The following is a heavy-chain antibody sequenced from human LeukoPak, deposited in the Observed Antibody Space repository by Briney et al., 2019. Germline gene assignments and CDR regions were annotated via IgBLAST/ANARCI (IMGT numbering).Heavy chain of an antibody. V-gene: IGHV3-21*04. J-gene: IGHJ6*02. D-gene: IGHD4-17*01. CDR2: ISSSSSYI. CDR1: GFTFSSYS. Sequence: NPGGSLRLSCAASGFTFSSYSMNWVRQAPGKGLEWVSSISSSSSYIYYADSVKGRFTISRDNAKNSLYLQMNSLRAEDTAVYYCARMGYGDYYYYGMDVWGQGTTVTVSS. CDR3: ARMGYGDYYYYGMDV.